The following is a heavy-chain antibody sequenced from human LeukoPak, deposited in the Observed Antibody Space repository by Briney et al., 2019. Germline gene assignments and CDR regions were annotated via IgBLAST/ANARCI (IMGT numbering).Heavy chain of an antibody. Sequence: SETLCLTCTVSGGSISSYYWSWIRQPPGKGLEWIGYIYYSGSTNYNPSLKSRVTISVDTSKNQFSLKLSSVTAADTAVYYCAREFRRGWFHFDPWGQGTLVTVSS. CDR3: AREFRRGWFHFDP. CDR2: IYYSGST. V-gene: IGHV4-59*01. D-gene: IGHD6-19*01. CDR1: GGSISSYY. J-gene: IGHJ5*02.